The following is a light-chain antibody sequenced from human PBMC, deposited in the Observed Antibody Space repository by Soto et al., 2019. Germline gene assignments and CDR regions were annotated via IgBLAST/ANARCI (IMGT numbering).Light chain of an antibody. Sequence: DIQMTQSPSTLSASVGDRVTITCRASQSISSWLAWYQQKPGKAPKLLIYKASSLESGVPSRFSGSGSGPEFTLTISSLQPDDFATYYCQQYKSYPITFGPGTKVDIK. CDR3: QQYKSYPIT. CDR1: QSISSW. V-gene: IGKV1-5*03. J-gene: IGKJ3*01. CDR2: KAS.